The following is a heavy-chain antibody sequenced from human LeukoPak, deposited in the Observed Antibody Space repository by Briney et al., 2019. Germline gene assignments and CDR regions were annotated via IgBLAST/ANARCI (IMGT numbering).Heavy chain of an antibody. V-gene: IGHV4-4*02. CDR3: ARHVGSYYTYNWFDP. Sequence: SETLSLTCTVSGGSIISSNWWSWVRQPPGKGLESIGEIYHDGTTNYNPSLKSRVTISVDTSKNQFSLKLSSVTAADTAVYYCARHVGSYYTYNWFDPWGQGTLVTVSS. CDR1: GGSIISSNW. J-gene: IGHJ5*02. D-gene: IGHD1-26*01. CDR2: IYHDGTT.